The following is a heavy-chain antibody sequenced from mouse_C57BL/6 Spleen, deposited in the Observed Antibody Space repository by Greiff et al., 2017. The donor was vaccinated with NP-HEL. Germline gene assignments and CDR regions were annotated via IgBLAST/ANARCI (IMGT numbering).Heavy chain of an antibody. J-gene: IGHJ2*01. CDR2: INYDGSST. CDR3: AREGTGYYDYFDY. CDR1: GFTFSDYY. D-gene: IGHD2-3*01. Sequence: EVQLVESEGGLVQPGSSMKLSCTASGFTFSDYYMAWVRQVPEKGLEWVANINYDGSSTYYLDSLKSRFIISRDNAKNILYLQMSSLKSEDTATYYCAREGTGYYDYFDYWGQGTTLTVSS. V-gene: IGHV5-16*01.